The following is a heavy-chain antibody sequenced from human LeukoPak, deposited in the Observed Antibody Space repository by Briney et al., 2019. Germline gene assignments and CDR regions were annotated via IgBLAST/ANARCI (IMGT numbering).Heavy chain of an antibody. Sequence: GGSLRLSCAAPGFTSSSYSMSWVRQAPGKGLEWVASINQDGSEKYYVDSVGRFTISRDNAKNSLYLQMNSLRAEDTAVYYCARTSGYREFDYWGQGTLVTASS. V-gene: IGHV3-7*05. CDR1: GFTSSSYS. CDR3: ARTSGYREFDY. J-gene: IGHJ4*02. CDR2: INQDGSEK. D-gene: IGHD5-18*01.